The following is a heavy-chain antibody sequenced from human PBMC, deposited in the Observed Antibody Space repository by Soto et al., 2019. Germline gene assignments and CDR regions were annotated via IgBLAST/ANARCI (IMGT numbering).Heavy chain of an antibody. V-gene: IGHV1-69*13. CDR1: GGTLSSYA. J-gene: IGHJ5*02. Sequence: GASVKVSCKASGGTLSSYAISWVRQAPGQGLEWMGGIIPIFGTANYAQKFQGRVTITADESTSTAYMELSSLRSEDTAVYYCARVPGIAVANNWFDPWGQGTLVTVSS. CDR2: IIPIFGTA. CDR3: ARVPGIAVANNWFDP. D-gene: IGHD6-19*01.